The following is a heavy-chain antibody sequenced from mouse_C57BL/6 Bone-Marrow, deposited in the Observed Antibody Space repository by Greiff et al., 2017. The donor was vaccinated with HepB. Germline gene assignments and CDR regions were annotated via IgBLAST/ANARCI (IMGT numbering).Heavy chain of an antibody. CDR3: ARGHYYSTPYWYFDV. V-gene: IGHV2-2*01. D-gene: IGHD2-5*01. CDR1: GFSLTSYG. Sequence: VKLVESGPGLVQPSQSLSITCTVSGFSLTSYGVHWVRQSPGKGLEWLGVIWSGGSTDYNAAFISRLSISKDNSKSQVFFKMNSLQADDTAIYYCARGHYYSTPYWYFDVWGTGTTVTVSS. CDR2: IWSGGST. J-gene: IGHJ1*03.